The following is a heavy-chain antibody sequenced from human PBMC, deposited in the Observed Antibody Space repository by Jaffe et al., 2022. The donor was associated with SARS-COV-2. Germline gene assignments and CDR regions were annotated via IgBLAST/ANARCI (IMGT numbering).Heavy chain of an antibody. D-gene: IGHD3-3*01. CDR1: GFTFSSYG. V-gene: IGHV3-33*01. Sequence: QVQLVESGGGVVQPGRSLRLSCAASGFTFSSYGMHWVRQAPGKGLEWVAVIWYDGSNKYYADSVKGRFTISRDNSKNTLYLQMNSLRAEDTAVYYCARDRLEWLLGYYYGMDVWGQGTTVTVSS. J-gene: IGHJ6*02. CDR3: ARDRLEWLLGYYYGMDV. CDR2: IWYDGSNK.